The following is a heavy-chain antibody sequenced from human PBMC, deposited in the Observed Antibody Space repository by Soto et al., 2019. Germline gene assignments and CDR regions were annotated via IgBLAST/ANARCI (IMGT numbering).Heavy chain of an antibody. J-gene: IGHJ5*01. CDR1: GGSITNYY. D-gene: IGHD6-13*01. V-gene: IGHV4-4*07. CDR3: ARQTTYSSSWYDY. Sequence: QVQLQESGPGLVKPSETLSLTCTVSGGSITNYYWTWIRQPAGKGLEWIGRVYTSGSTNSNPSLNSRVTMSVDTSKNQFSLKLSSVTAADTALYYCARQTTYSSSWYDYWGHGTLVTVSP. CDR2: VYTSGST.